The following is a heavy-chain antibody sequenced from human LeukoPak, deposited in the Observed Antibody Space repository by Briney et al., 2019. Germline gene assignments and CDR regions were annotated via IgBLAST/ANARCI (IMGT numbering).Heavy chain of an antibody. CDR1: GGSISSGGYY. CDR2: IYYSGST. V-gene: IGHV4-31*03. D-gene: IGHD6-19*01. CDR3: ARHGYSSGSLAWFDP. Sequence: PSQTLSLTCTVSGGSISSGGYYWSWIRQHPGKGLEWIGYIYYSGSTYYYPSLKSRVTISLDTSKNQFSLKLSSVTAADTAVYYCARHGYSSGSLAWFDPWGQGTQVTVSS. J-gene: IGHJ5*02.